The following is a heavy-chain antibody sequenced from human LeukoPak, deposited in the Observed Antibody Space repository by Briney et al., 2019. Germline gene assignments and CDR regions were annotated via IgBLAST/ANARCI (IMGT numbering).Heavy chain of an antibody. D-gene: IGHD5-24*01. CDR2: ISGDGSKK. V-gene: IGHV3-30*05. J-gene: IGHJ4*02. CDR1: GFTFNNYG. Sequence: GKSLRLPCAASGFTFNNYGMHRVRQAPGKGLEWVAVISGDGSKKYYANSMKGRFTISRDNSKNTLYLQMDTLRGDGTAVYFCARDGGGGYNQIDHWGQGTLVTVSS. CDR3: ARDGGGGYNQIDH.